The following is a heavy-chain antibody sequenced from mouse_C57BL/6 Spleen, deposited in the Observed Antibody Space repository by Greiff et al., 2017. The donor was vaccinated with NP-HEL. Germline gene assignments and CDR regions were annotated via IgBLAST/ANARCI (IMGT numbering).Heavy chain of an antibody. J-gene: IGHJ3*01. CDR3: ARESYSNLFAY. D-gene: IGHD2-5*01. CDR2: INPNNGGT. Sequence: VQLKESGPELVKPGASVKIPCKASGYTFTDYNMDWVKQSHGKSLEWIGDINPNNGGTIYNQKFKGKATLTVAKSSSTAYMELRSLTSEDTAVYYCARESYSNLFAYWGQGTLVTVSA. V-gene: IGHV1-18*01. CDR1: GYTFTDYN.